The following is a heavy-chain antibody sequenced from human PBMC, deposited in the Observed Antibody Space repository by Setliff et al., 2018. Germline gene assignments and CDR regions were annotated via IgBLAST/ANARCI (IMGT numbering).Heavy chain of an antibody. J-gene: IGHJ4*02. CDR3: SRLVRFCTASTCQGASASEH. CDR1: GYTFTNYG. V-gene: IGHV1-18*01. CDR2: IFPKSGNT. D-gene: IGHD2-8*02. Sequence: ASVKVSCKASGYTFTNYGITWVRLAPGQGLEWMGWIFPKSGNTNYAHKLQGRVTMTTDTSTGTAYMDLRSLRSDDTAVYYCSRLVRFCTASTCQGASASEHWGQGTLVTVSS.